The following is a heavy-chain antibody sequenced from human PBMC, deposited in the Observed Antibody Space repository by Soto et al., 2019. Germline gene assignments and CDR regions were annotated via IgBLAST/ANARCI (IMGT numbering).Heavy chain of an antibody. CDR3: AKDSIPYSSSYDLDH. V-gene: IGHV3-23*01. CDR2: MTATGVSI. D-gene: IGHD6-13*01. J-gene: IGHJ4*02. Sequence: EVQLLESGGGLVQPGGSLRLSCVASGFSFSGYAMSWVRQAPGKGLVWVSSMTATGVSIYYADSVRGRFTISRDHSKKTLYLQMSSLRAEDTATYYCAKDSIPYSSSYDLDHWGRGALVTVSS. CDR1: GFSFSGYA.